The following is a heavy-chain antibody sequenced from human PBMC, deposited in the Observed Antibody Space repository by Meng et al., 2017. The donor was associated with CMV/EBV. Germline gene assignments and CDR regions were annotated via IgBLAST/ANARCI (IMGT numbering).Heavy chain of an antibody. D-gene: IGHD1-14*01. V-gene: IGHV4-34*01. J-gene: IGHJ3*02. CDR2: IYYSGST. Sequence: GSLRLSCAVYGGSFSGYYWGWIRQPPGKGLEWIGSIYYSGSTYYNPSLKSRVTISVDTSKNQFSLKLSSVTAADTAVYYCASGGDGNPPVLDAFDIWGQGTMVTVSS. CDR1: GGSFSGYY. CDR3: ASGGDGNPPVLDAFDI.